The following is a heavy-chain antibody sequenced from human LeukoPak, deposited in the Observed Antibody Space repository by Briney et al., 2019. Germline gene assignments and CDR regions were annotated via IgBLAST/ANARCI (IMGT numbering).Heavy chain of an antibody. D-gene: IGHD2-15*01. J-gene: IGHJ4*02. V-gene: IGHV3-53*01. CDR3: AKGSISGVVLVPATCAPNDY. CDR1: GFTVGSNY. CDR2: IYSGGST. Sequence: PGGSLRLSCAASGFTVGSNYMSWVRQAPGKGLEWVSVIYSGGSTYYADSVKGRFTISRDNSKNTLYLQMNSLTVEDTAIYYCAKGSISGVVLVPATCAPNDYWGQGTLVTVSS.